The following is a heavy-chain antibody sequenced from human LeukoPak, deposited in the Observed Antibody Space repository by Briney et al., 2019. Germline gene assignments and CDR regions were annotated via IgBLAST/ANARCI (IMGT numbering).Heavy chain of an antibody. V-gene: IGHV3-30*02. CDR2: IRYDGNNK. CDR1: GFTFSTYG. J-gene: IGHJ3*02. CDR3: AKGGLVHPLHI. D-gene: IGHD3/OR15-3a*01. Sequence: PGGSLRLSCAASGFTFSTYGMHWVRQAPGKGLEWVAFIRYDGNNKFYADSVKGRFTISRDNSKNTLYLQMNSLRPEDTAVYYCAKGGLVHPLHIWGQGTMVTVSS.